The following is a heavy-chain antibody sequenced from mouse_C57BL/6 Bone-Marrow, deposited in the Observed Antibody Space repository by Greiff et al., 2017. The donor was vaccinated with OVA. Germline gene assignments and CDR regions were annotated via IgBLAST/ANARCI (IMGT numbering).Heavy chain of an antibody. V-gene: IGHV5-4*03. CDR1: GFTFSSYA. J-gene: IGHJ3*01. Sequence: EVQGVESGGGLVKPGGSLKLSCAASGFTFSSYAMSWVRQTPEKRLEWVATISDGGSYTYYPDNVKGRVTISRDNAKNNLYLQMSHLKSEDTAMYYCARRGAWFAYWGQGTLVTVSA. CDR3: ARRGAWFAY. CDR2: ISDGGSYT.